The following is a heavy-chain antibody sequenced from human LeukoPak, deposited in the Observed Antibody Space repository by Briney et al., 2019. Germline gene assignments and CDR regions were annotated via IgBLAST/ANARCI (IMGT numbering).Heavy chain of an antibody. CDR3: VRNGSSDYGDY. CDR1: GYTLTSYS. Sequence: GASVKVSCKASGYTLTSYSMQWVRQAPGQGLEWMGIINPSGGSTRYGQKFQGRVTMTRDTSTSTVYMELRSLRSEDTAVYYCVRNGSSDYGDYWGQGTLVTVSS. V-gene: IGHV1-46*03. CDR2: INPSGGST. J-gene: IGHJ4*02. D-gene: IGHD2-2*01.